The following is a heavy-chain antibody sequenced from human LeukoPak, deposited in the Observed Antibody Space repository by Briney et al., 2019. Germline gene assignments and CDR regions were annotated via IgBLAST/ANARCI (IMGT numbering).Heavy chain of an antibody. Sequence: SETLSLTCTVSGGSISSYYWSWIRQPPGKGLEWIGYIYYSGSTNYNPSLKSRVIISVDTSKNQFSLKLSSVTAADTAVYYCAATPDSYYYDSSGHFDYWGQGTLVTVSS. CDR2: IYYSGST. V-gene: IGHV4-59*08. CDR1: GGSISSYY. J-gene: IGHJ4*02. CDR3: AATPDSYYYDSSGHFDY. D-gene: IGHD3-22*01.